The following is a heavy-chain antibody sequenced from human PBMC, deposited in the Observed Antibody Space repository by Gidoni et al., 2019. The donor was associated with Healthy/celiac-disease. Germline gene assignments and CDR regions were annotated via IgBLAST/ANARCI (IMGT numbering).Heavy chain of an antibody. J-gene: IGHJ4*02. CDR2: IKQDGSEK. CDR3: ARVHAIFGKAGGDY. V-gene: IGHV3-7*03. D-gene: IGHD3-3*01. CDR1: GFTFSSYW. Sequence: EVQLVESGGGLVQPGGSLRLSCAASGFTFSSYWMSWVRQAPGKGLEWVANIKQDGSEKYYVDSVKGRFTISRDNAKNSLYLQMNSLRAEDTAVYYCARVHAIFGKAGGDYWGQGTLVTVSS.